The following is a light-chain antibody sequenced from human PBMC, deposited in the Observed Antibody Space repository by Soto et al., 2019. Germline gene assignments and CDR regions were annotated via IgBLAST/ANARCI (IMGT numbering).Light chain of an antibody. CDR2: KAS. CDR1: QSISGW. CDR3: QQYHSFPVT. V-gene: IGKV1-5*03. J-gene: IGKJ1*01. Sequence: DTQMTQSPSTLSASVGDRVTITCRASQSISGWLAWYQQKPGKAPKLLIYKASSLKSGVPSRFSGSGSGTEFTLTIRSLQHDDSETYYCQQYHSFPVTLGQGTKVDIK.